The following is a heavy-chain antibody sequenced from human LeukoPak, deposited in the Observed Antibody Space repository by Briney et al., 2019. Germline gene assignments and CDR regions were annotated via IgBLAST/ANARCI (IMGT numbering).Heavy chain of an antibody. CDR2: INPNSGGT. CDR3: ARDKSYGRPFSVY. J-gene: IGHJ4*02. CDR1: GYTFTSYY. D-gene: IGHD5-18*01. V-gene: IGHV1-2*02. Sequence: ASVKVSCKASGYTFTSYYMHWVRQAPGQGLEWMGWINPNSGGTNYAQKFQGRVTMTRDTSISTAYMELSRLRSDDTAVYYCARDKSYGRPFSVYWGQGTLVTVSS.